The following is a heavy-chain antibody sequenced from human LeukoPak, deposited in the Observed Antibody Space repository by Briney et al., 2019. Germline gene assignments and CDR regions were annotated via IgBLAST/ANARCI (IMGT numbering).Heavy chain of an antibody. CDR3: ARDLRWYAY. CDR1: GFAFSSYS. V-gene: IGHV3-48*01. CDR2: VSSSSSTI. J-gene: IGHJ4*02. Sequence: PGGSLRLSCAASGFAFSSYSMNWFRQAPGKGLEWVSYVSSSSSTIYYADSVKGRFTISRDNAENSLYLQMNSLRAEDTAVYYCARDLRWYAYWGQGTLVTVSS. D-gene: IGHD4-23*01.